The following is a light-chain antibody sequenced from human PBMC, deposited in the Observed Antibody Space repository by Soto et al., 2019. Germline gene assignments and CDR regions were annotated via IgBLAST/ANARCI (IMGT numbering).Light chain of an antibody. CDR3: QQYNNWPRK. J-gene: IGKJ1*01. Sequence: EIVMTPSPATLSLSPVEIAKLYFMASQRISMNLAWYQQKPGQAPRLLIYDASTRATAIPARFSGSGSETEFTLTISSLQSEDSAVYYCQQYNNWPRKCGQGTKGDIK. CDR2: DAS. V-gene: IGKV3-15*01. CDR1: QRISMN.